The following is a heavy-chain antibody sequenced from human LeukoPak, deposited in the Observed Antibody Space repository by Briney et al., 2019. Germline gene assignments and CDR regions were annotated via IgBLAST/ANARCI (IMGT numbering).Heavy chain of an antibody. CDR3: AREHKTFWSGYYNNWFDP. D-gene: IGHD3-3*01. CDR2: IWYDGSNK. CDR1: GFTFSSYA. J-gene: IGHJ5*02. Sequence: GGSLRLSCAASGFTFSSYAMSWVRQAPGKGLEWVAVIWYDGSNKYYADSVKGRFTISRDNSKNTLYLQMNSLRAEDTAVYYCAREHKTFWSGYYNNWFDPWGQGTLVTVSS. V-gene: IGHV3-33*08.